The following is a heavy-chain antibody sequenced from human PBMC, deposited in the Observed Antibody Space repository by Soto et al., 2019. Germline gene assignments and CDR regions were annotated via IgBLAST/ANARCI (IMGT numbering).Heavy chain of an antibody. V-gene: IGHV1-69*01. CDR3: AREYRSSSGRFDN. CDR2: IIPIFGTP. J-gene: IGHJ4*02. CDR1: GGSFSSYA. Sequence: QVQLVQSGAEVKKPGSSVKVSCKASGGSFSSYAISWVRQAPGQGLEWMGGIIPIFGTPTYAQKFQGRVTITADESTSKGYMGLSSLGSEETAGYYCAREYRSSSGRFDNWGQGTLVTVSS. D-gene: IGHD6-6*01.